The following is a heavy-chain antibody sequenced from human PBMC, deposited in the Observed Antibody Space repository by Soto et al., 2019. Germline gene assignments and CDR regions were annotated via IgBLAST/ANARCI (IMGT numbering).Heavy chain of an antibody. CDR1: GFSFHDYA. V-gene: IGHV3-9*01. Sequence: PGGSLRLSCAASGFSFHDYAMHWVRQAPGKGLEWVSGISWDGNSIGYADSVKGRFTISRDGAKNSLYLKMNSLRAEDTALYYCVRDIEENQLLYDAFDIWGQGTMVTVSS. CDR3: VRDIEENQLLYDAFDI. D-gene: IGHD1-7*01. J-gene: IGHJ3*02. CDR2: ISWDGNSI.